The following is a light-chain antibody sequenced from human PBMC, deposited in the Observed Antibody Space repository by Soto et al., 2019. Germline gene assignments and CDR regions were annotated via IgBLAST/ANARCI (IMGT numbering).Light chain of an antibody. Sequence: NFMLTQPHSVSASPGKTVTISCTRTSGSIASNYVQWYQQRPGSSPTTVIYEDNQRPSGVPERFSGSIDSSSNSASLTISGLKTEDEADYYCQSYDSSNQVFGGGTKLTVL. CDR3: QSYDSSNQV. J-gene: IGLJ3*02. CDR1: SGSIASNY. CDR2: EDN. V-gene: IGLV6-57*01.